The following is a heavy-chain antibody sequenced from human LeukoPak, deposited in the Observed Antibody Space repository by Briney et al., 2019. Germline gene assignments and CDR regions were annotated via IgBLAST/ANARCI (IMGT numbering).Heavy chain of an antibody. Sequence: GGSLRLSCAASGFTVSSNYMSWVGQAPGKGLEWVSVIYSGGSTYYADSVKGRFTISRDNSKNTLYLQMNSLRAEDTAVYYCARDGSGIAVFDYWGQGTLVTVSS. CDR1: GFTVSSNY. J-gene: IGHJ4*02. D-gene: IGHD6-19*01. CDR2: IYSGGST. V-gene: IGHV3-53*01. CDR3: ARDGSGIAVFDY.